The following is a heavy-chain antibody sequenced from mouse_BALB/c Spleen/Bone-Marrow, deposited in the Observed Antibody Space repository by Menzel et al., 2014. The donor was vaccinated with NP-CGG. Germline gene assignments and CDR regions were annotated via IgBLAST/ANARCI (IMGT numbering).Heavy chain of an antibody. CDR3: GGFTTVVAKNYYYTMDY. Sequence: VQLQQSGPELVKPGASVKISCKASGYSFTGYFMSWVKQSHGKSLEWIGRINPYNGDTFYNQKFKGKATLTVDKSSSTAHMELLSLTSEDSAVYYCGGFTTVVAKNYYYTMDYWGQGTSVTVSS. CDR2: INPYNGDT. D-gene: IGHD1-1*01. J-gene: IGHJ4*01. CDR1: GYSFTGYF. V-gene: IGHV1-37*01.